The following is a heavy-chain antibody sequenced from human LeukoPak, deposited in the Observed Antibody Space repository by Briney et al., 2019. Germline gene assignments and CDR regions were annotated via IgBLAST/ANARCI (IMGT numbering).Heavy chain of an antibody. Sequence: GGSLRLSCAASGFTFSSYAMSWVRQAPGKGLEWVSTFSGSGGSTHYADSVKGRFTISRDNSKNTLYLQMNSLRAEDTAVYYCARDQGYDSRGYYYPYHFDCWGQGTLVTVSS. CDR2: FSGSGGST. V-gene: IGHV3-23*01. J-gene: IGHJ4*02. CDR1: GFTFSSYA. CDR3: ARDQGYDSRGYYYPYHFDC. D-gene: IGHD3-22*01.